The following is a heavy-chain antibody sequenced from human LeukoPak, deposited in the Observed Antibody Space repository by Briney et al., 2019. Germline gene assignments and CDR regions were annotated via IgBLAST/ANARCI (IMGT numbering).Heavy chain of an antibody. D-gene: IGHD3-10*01. CDR2: IYYSGST. J-gene: IGHJ5*02. CDR1: GGSISSSSYY. Sequence: SETLSLTCTVSGGSISSSSYYWGWLRQPPGKGLEWIGSIYYSGSTYYNPSLKRRVTISVDTSKNQFSLKLSSVTAADTAVYYCARHWNVLLWFGEFPDWFDPWGQGTLVTVSS. CDR3: ARHWNVLLWFGEFPDWFDP. V-gene: IGHV4-39*01.